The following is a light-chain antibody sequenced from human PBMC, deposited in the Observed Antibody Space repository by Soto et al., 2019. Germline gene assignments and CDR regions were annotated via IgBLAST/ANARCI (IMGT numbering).Light chain of an antibody. Sequence: QSALTQPASVSGSPGQSITISCTGTGSDVGGYNYVSWYQQHPGKAPKVMIYDVSNRPSWVSNRFSGSKSGNTASLTISGLQAEDEADYYCSSYTSASTPLVFGGGTQLTVL. J-gene: IGLJ2*01. CDR3: SSYTSASTPLV. CDR1: GSDVGGYNY. V-gene: IGLV2-14*01. CDR2: DVS.